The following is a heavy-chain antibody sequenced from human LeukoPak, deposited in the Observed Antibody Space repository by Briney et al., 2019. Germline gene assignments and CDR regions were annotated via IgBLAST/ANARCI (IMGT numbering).Heavy chain of an antibody. J-gene: IGHJ4*02. CDR3: ARDRCGGDCYWVY. CDR2: IYNDGKT. V-gene: IGHV3-66*01. Sequence: GGSLRLSCAASGFSVNGNYWHWVRQAPGKAPQWISIIYNDGKTRYADSVRGRFTFSRDNSKNTLYLQMNSLRAEDTAVYYCARDRCGGDCYWVYWGQGTLVTVSS. D-gene: IGHD2-21*02. CDR1: GFSVNGNY.